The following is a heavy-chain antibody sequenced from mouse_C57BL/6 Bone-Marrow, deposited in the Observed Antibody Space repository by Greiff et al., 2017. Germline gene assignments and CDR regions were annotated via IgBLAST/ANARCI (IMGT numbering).Heavy chain of an antibody. CDR2: IHPNSGST. V-gene: IGHV1-64*01. J-gene: IGHJ1*03. CDR1: GYTFTSYW. CDR3: ARRNYSNYWYFGG. D-gene: IGHD2-5*01. Sequence: QVQLQQPGAELVKPGASVKLSCKASGYTFTSYWMHWVKQRPGQGLEWIGMIHPNSGSTNYNEKFKSKATLTVDKSSSTAYMQLSSLTSEDSAVYYCARRNYSNYWYFGGGGTGTTVTVSS.